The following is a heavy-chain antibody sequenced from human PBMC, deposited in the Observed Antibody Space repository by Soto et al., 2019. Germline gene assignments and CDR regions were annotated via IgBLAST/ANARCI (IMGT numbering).Heavy chain of an antibody. J-gene: IGHJ4*02. Sequence: ASVKVSCKVSGYTLTELSMHWGRQAPGKGLEWMGGFDPEDGETIYAQKFQGRVTLTEDTSTDTAYMELSSLRSEDTAVYYCAADRRYSSGGQLAYWGQGTLVTVSS. CDR2: FDPEDGET. D-gene: IGHD6-19*01. V-gene: IGHV1-24*01. CDR1: GYTLTELS. CDR3: AADRRYSSGGQLAY.